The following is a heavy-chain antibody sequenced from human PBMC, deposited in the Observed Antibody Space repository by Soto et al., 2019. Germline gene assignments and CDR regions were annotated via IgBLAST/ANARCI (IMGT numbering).Heavy chain of an antibody. V-gene: IGHV3-23*01. Sequence: GGSLRLSCAASGFTFSSYAMSWVRQAPGKGLEWVSAISGSGGSTYYADSVKGRFTISRDNSKNTLYLQMNSLRAEDTAVHDGAKDRERGITDAFDIWGQGTMVTVSS. CDR2: ISGSGGST. D-gene: IGHD3-16*01. CDR1: GFTFSSYA. CDR3: AKDRERGITDAFDI. J-gene: IGHJ3*02.